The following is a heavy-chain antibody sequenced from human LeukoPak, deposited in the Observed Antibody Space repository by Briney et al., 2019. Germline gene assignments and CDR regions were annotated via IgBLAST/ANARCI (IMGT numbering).Heavy chain of an antibody. D-gene: IGHD6-13*01. J-gene: IGHJ4*02. CDR3: AHSHSSSYDY. Sequence: SGPPLVKPTQTLTLTCTFSGFLLSATGVGVGWIRQPPGKALEWLTIIYWDDDKRYSPSLKTRLTITKDTSKNQVDLTMTNMDPVDTATYYCAHSHSSSYDYWGQGTLVTVSS. V-gene: IGHV2-5*02. CDR1: GFLLSATGVG. CDR2: IYWDDDK.